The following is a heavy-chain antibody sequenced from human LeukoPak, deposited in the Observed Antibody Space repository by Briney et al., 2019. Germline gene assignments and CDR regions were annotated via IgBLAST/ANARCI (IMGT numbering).Heavy chain of an antibody. V-gene: IGHV1-18*01. CDR3: ARDYYDSSGNRNGYYGMDV. D-gene: IGHD3-22*01. CDR2: ISAYNGNT. J-gene: IGHJ6*02. CDR1: GYTFTSYG. Sequence: ASVKVSCKASGYTFTSYGISWVRQAPGQGLEWMGWISAYNGNTNYAQKLQGRVTMTTDTSTSTAYMELSSLRSEDTAVYYCARDYYDSSGNRNGYYGMDVWGQGATVTVSS.